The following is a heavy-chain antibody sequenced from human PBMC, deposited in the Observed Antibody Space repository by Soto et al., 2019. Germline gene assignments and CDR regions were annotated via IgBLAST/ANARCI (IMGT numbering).Heavy chain of an antibody. CDR3: APGSAVFGYGMDV. D-gene: IGHD1-20*01. CDR1: GDTFSTHS. V-gene: IGHV1-69*08. CDR2: TTPIIGST. J-gene: IGHJ6*02. Sequence: HVQVVQSGAEVRKPGSSVKVSCKASGDTFSTHSFTWVRQAPGQGLEWMGRTTPIIGSTNYVKKFQGRVNFIADETTSTVYMELSSLRSDDTAVYYCAPGSAVFGYGMDVWGQGTTVIVSS.